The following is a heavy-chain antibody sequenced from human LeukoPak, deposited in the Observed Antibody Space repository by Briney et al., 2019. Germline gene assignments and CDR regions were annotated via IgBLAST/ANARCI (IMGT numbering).Heavy chain of an antibody. CDR3: ARGPLLYYDILTAISDGPYFDY. CDR2: ISAYNGNT. J-gene: IGHJ4*02. Sequence: ASVKVSCKASGYTFTSYGISWVRQAPGQGLEWMGWISAYNGNTNYAQKLQGRVTMTTDTSTSTAYMELRSLRSDDTAVYYCARGPLLYYDILTAISDGPYFDYWGQGTLVTVSS. V-gene: IGHV1-18*01. D-gene: IGHD3-9*01. CDR1: GYTFTSYG.